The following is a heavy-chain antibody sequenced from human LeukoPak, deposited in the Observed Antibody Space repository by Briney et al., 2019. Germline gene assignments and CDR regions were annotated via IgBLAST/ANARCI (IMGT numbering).Heavy chain of an antibody. CDR3: ARDPGDTDWYNFDF. V-gene: IGHV4-59*11. D-gene: IGHD3-9*01. CDR1: GGSMSGHF. Sequence: SETLSLTCTVSGGSMSGHFWSWFRRPPGKGLENIGYIHSSGSTNSNPSYKSRVTVSLEMSKNQFSLSLSSVTAADTAVYYCARDPGDTDWYNFDFWGQGILVTVSS. CDR2: IHSSGST. J-gene: IGHJ4*02.